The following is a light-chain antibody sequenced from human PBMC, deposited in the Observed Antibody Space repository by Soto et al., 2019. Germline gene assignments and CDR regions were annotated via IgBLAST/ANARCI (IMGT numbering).Light chain of an antibody. Sequence: ETVMTQSPATLSVSPGERATLSCRASQSVNSNLAWYQQESGQPPRLLVFGASTRATGVPARFSGSGSGTEFTLTISGLQSEDFAVYFCQQYASWPLTFGGGTKVEIK. J-gene: IGKJ4*01. CDR1: QSVNSN. CDR3: QQYASWPLT. CDR2: GAS. V-gene: IGKV3-15*01.